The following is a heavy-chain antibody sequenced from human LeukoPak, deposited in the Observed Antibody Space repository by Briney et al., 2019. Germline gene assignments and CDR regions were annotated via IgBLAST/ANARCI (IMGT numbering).Heavy chain of an antibody. Sequence: GESLKISCKGSGYSFTSYWIGWVRPMPGKGLEWMGIIYPGDSDTRYSPSFQGQVTISADKSISTAYLQWSSLKASDTAMYYCARQVVAAIWNDAFDIWGQGTMVTVSS. CDR2: IYPGDSDT. V-gene: IGHV5-51*01. CDR3: ARQVVAAIWNDAFDI. J-gene: IGHJ3*02. D-gene: IGHD2-15*01. CDR1: GYSFTSYW.